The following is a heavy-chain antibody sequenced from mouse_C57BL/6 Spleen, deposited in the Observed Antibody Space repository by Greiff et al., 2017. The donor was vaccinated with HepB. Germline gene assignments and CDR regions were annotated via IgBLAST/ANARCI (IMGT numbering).Heavy chain of an antibody. D-gene: IGHD2-3*01. Sequence: QVQLQQPGAELVKPGASVKLSCKASGYTFTSYWMHWVKQRPGQGLEWIGMIHPNSGSTNYNEKFKSKATLTVDKSSSTAYMQLSSLTSEDSAVYYCARPLYDCYYWFAYWGQGTLVTVSA. CDR3: ARPLYDCYYWFAY. CDR1: GYTFTSYW. J-gene: IGHJ3*01. V-gene: IGHV1-64*01. CDR2: IHPNSGST.